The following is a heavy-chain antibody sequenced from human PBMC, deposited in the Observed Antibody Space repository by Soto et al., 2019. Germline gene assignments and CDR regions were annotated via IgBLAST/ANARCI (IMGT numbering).Heavy chain of an antibody. V-gene: IGHV3-23*01. Sequence: EVQLLESGGGLVQPGGSLRLSCATSGFTFINYAMAWVRQAPGKGLEWVSIISGEGSSTHYADFVKGRFIISRDSSTNTLYLQMGSLRAEDTAVYYCATARLYNSPFDNWGQGTVVSVSS. CDR2: ISGEGSST. D-gene: IGHD3-16*01. J-gene: IGHJ4*02. CDR1: GFTFINYA. CDR3: ATARLYNSPFDN.